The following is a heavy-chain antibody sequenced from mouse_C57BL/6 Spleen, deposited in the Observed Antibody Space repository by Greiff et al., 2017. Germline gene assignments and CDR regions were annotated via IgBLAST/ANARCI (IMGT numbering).Heavy chain of an antibody. CDR3: ARHEGGNPWFSY. CDR1: EYEFPTHD. V-gene: IGHV5-2*01. J-gene: IGHJ3*01. Sequence: EVMLVESGGGLVQPGESLKLSCESNEYEFPTHDMSWVRKTPEKRLELVAAINSDGGSTYYPDTMERRFIISRDNTKKTRYLQMSSLRSEDTALYYCARHEGGNPWFSYWGQGTLVTVSA. D-gene: IGHD2-1*01. CDR2: INSDGGST.